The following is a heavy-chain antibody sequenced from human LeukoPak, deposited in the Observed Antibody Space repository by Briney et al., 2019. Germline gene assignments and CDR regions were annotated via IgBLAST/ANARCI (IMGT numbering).Heavy chain of an antibody. J-gene: IGHJ4*02. Sequence: ASVKVSCKASGYTFTSDAMNWVRQAPGHGLEWVGWINNNTGNPTYAQGFTGRLVFSLDTSVSTAYLQISSLKAEDTAVYYCARGEEYYYALSGYWGQGTLVTVSS. CDR3: ARGEEYYYALSGY. CDR2: INNNTGNP. CDR1: GYTFTSDA. D-gene: IGHD3-10*01. V-gene: IGHV7-4-1*02.